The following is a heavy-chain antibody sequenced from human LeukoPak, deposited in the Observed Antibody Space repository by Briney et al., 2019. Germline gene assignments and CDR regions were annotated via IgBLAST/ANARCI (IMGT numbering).Heavy chain of an antibody. Sequence: GGSLRLSCAASGFTFSSYSMNWIRQAPGKGLEWVSSISSSSSYIYYADSVKGRFTISRDNAKNSLYLQMNSLRAEDTAVYYCAKDNRDYGLDYWGQGTLVTVSS. J-gene: IGHJ4*02. CDR2: ISSSSSYI. CDR1: GFTFSSYS. D-gene: IGHD4-17*01. V-gene: IGHV3-21*01. CDR3: AKDNRDYGLDY.